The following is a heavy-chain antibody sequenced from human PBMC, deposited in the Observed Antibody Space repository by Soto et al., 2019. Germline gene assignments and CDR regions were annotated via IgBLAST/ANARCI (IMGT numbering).Heavy chain of an antibody. CDR1: GFTFSSYW. J-gene: IGHJ3*02. CDR2: IKQDGSEK. Sequence: GGSLRLSCAASGFTFSSYWMSWVRQAPGKGLEWVANIKQDGSEKYYVDSVKGRFTISRDNAKNSLYLQMNSLRAEDTAVYYCARVARPPNWGSDAFDIWGQGTMVTVSS. V-gene: IGHV3-7*03. CDR3: ARVARPPNWGSDAFDI. D-gene: IGHD7-27*01.